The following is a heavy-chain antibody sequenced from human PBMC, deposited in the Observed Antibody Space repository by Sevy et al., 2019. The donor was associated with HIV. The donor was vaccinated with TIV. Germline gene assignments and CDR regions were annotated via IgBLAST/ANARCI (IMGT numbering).Heavy chain of an antibody. V-gene: IGHV4-34*01. Sequence: SETLSLTCAVYGGSFSGYYWSWIRQPPGKGLEWIGEINHSGSTNYNPSLKSRVTISVDTSKNQFSLKLSSVTAADTAVYYCARVVYILTGYCLGYFDYWGQGTLVTVSS. D-gene: IGHD3-9*01. J-gene: IGHJ4*02. CDR1: GGSFSGYY. CDR3: ARVVYILTGYCLGYFDY. CDR2: INHSGST.